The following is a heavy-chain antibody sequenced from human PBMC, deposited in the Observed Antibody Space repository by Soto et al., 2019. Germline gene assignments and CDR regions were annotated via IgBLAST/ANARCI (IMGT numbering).Heavy chain of an antibody. CDR2: TFYRSKWYN. CDR3: ARAGTKVWSLHPHFDY. D-gene: IGHD3-3*01. CDR1: GDSVSSTNAA. Sequence: SQTLSLTCAISGDSVSSTNAAWNWIRMSPSRVLEWLGRTFYRSKWYNDYAESVKRRIAINPDTSKNQFSLQLNSMTPEDTAVYFCARAGTKVWSLHPHFDYWGQGTLVTVSS. V-gene: IGHV6-1*01. J-gene: IGHJ4*02.